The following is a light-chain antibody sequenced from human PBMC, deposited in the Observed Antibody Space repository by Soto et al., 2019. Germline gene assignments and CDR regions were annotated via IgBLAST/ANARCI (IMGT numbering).Light chain of an antibody. CDR3: SSYTSSSTLLYV. J-gene: IGLJ1*01. CDR2: DVS. CDR1: SSDVGGYNY. V-gene: IGLV2-14*01. Sequence: QSVLTQPASGSGSPGQSITISCTGTSSDVGGYNYVSWCQQHPGKAPKLMIYDVSNRPSGVSNRFSGSKSGNTASLTISGLQAEDEADYYCSSYTSSSTLLYVFGTGTKLTVL.